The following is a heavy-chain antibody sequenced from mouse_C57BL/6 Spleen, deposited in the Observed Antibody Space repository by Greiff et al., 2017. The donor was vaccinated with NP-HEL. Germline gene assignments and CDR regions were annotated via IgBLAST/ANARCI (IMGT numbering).Heavy chain of an antibody. Sequence: QVQLQQSGPELVKPGASVKISCKASGYAFSSSWMNWVKQRPGKGLEWIGRIYPGDGDTNYNGKFKGKATLTADKSSSTAYMQLSSLTSEDSAVYFCARIYYYGSSYEGGYFDYWGQGTTLTVSS. V-gene: IGHV1-82*01. CDR3: ARIYYYGSSYEGGYFDY. CDR1: GYAFSSSW. J-gene: IGHJ2*01. CDR2: IYPGDGDT. D-gene: IGHD1-1*01.